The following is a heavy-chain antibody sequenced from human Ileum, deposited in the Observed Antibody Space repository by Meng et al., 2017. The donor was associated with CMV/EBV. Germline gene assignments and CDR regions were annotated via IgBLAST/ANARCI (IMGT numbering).Heavy chain of an antibody. CDR1: FTLNKAW. V-gene: IGHV3-15*01. CDR2: VKSKIDGETT. Sequence: FTLNKAWMSWVRQAPGKGLEWVGRVKSKIDGETTDYPAPVKGRFTVSRDDSQSTVFLQMNSLKTEDTAVYYCTTGVFCASGGCAFDIWGKGTMVTVSS. J-gene: IGHJ3*02. CDR3: TTGVFCASGGCAFDI. D-gene: IGHD2-15*01.